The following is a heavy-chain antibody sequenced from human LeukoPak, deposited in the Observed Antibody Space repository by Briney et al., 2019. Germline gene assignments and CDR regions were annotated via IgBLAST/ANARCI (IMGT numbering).Heavy chain of an antibody. V-gene: IGHV3-30*18. D-gene: IGHD5-12*01. CDR3: AKVDIVATIDAVRLVDY. Sequence: PGRSLRLSCAASGFTFSSYGMQWFRQAPDKGLEWVAAISNDGSNKYYADSVKGRFTMSRDNSKSTLYLQMNSLRAEDTAVYYCAKVDIVATIDAVRLVDYWGQGTLVSVSS. J-gene: IGHJ4*02. CDR2: ISNDGSNK. CDR1: GFTFSSYG.